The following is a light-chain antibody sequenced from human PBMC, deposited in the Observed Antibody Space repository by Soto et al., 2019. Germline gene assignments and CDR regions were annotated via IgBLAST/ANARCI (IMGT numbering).Light chain of an antibody. Sequence: IVLTPSPGTLSLSHGERATLSCRASQSVSSSYLAWYQQKPGQAPRLLIYGASSRATGIPDRFSGSGSGTDFTLTISRLEPEDFAVYYCQQYGSSPTWTFGQGTKVDIK. J-gene: IGKJ1*01. CDR1: QSVSSSY. V-gene: IGKV3-20*01. CDR2: GAS. CDR3: QQYGSSPTWT.